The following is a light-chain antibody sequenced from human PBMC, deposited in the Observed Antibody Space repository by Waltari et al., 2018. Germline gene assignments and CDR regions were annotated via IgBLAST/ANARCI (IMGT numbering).Light chain of an antibody. J-gene: IGKJ1*01. V-gene: IGKV1-39*01. CDR3: LQSYNDPT. Sequence: DIQMTQSPSSLSASVGDIVTITCRASQSISTYLNWYQKKPGKTPKLLIYGSSSLQSGVPSRFSGSGSGTDFTLTISSLQLEDFATYYCLQSYNDPTFGQGTKVEIK. CDR2: GSS. CDR1: QSISTY.